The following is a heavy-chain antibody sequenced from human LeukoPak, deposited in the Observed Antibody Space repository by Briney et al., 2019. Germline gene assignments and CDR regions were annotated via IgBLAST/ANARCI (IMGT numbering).Heavy chain of an antibody. D-gene: IGHD3-22*01. V-gene: IGHV1-18*01. J-gene: IGHJ3*02. CDR1: GYTFTSYG. Sequence: GASVKVSCKASGYTFTSYGISWVRQAPGQGLEWMRWISAYNGNTNYAQKLQGRVTMTTDTSTSTAYMELRSLRSDDTAVYYCARDILGVITWDAFDIWGQGTMVTVSS. CDR2: ISAYNGNT. CDR3: ARDILGVITWDAFDI.